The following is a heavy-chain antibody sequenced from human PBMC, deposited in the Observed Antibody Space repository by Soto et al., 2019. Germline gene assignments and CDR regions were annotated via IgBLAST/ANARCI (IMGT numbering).Heavy chain of an antibody. CDR3: ARGNVLRFLEWFLWFDP. CDR1: GGSISSGGYY. Sequence: SETLSLTCTVSGGSISSGGYYWSWIRQHPGKGLEWIGYIYYSGSTYYNPSLKSRVTISVDTSKNQFSLKLSSVTAADTAVYYCARGNVLRFLEWFLWFDPWGQGTLVTVSS. V-gene: IGHV4-31*03. J-gene: IGHJ5*02. D-gene: IGHD3-3*01. CDR2: IYYSGST.